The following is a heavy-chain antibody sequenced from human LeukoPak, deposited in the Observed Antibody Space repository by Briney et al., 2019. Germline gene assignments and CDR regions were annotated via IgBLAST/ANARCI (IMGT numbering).Heavy chain of an antibody. Sequence: GGSLRLSCAASGSTFSSYAMSWVRQAPGKGLEWVTGISTSGGTTYYAVSVKGRFTISRDNSKNTLYLQMNSLRAEDTAVYYCAKGRYSGSYYNWFDPWGQGTLVTVSS. CDR3: AKGRYSGSYYNWFDP. CDR1: GSTFSSYA. CDR2: ISTSGGTT. D-gene: IGHD1-26*01. V-gene: IGHV3-23*01. J-gene: IGHJ5*02.